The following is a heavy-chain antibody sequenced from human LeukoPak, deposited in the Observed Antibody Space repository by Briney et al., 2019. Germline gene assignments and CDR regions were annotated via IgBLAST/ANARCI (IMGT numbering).Heavy chain of an antibody. CDR3: ASNRGYYDFWSGPDWYFDL. D-gene: IGHD3-3*01. CDR2: IYPGDSDT. Sequence: GKSLKISCKGSGYSFTSYWIGWVRQMPGKGLEWMGIIYPGDSDTRYSPSLQGQVTISADKSISTAYLQWSSLKASDIAMYYCASNRGYYDFWSGPDWYFDLWGRGTLVTVSS. V-gene: IGHV5-51*01. CDR1: GYSFTSYW. J-gene: IGHJ2*01.